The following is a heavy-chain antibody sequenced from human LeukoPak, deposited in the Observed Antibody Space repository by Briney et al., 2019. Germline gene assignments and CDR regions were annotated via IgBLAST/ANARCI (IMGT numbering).Heavy chain of an antibody. Sequence: SETLSLTCTVSGGSISSYYWSWIRQPPGKGLEWIGYIYYSGSTNYNPSLKSRVTISVDTSKNQFSLKPSSVTAADTAVYYCARVRITMVRGRPNWFDPWGQGTLVTVSS. CDR2: IYYSGST. D-gene: IGHD3-10*01. CDR3: ARVRITMVRGRPNWFDP. CDR1: GGSISSYY. J-gene: IGHJ5*02. V-gene: IGHV4-59*01.